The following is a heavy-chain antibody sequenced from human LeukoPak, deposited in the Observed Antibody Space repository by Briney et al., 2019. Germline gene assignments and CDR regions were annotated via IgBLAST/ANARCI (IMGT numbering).Heavy chain of an antibody. Sequence: GGSLRLSCAASGFTFSSYSMNWVRQAPGKGLEWVSSISSSGSYIYYADSVKGRFTISRDNVKNSLYLQMNSLRAEDTAVYYCVRGSGYYYEDYWGQGTLVTVSS. J-gene: IGHJ4*02. CDR2: ISSSGSYI. CDR1: GFTFSSYS. D-gene: IGHD3-22*01. CDR3: VRGSGYYYEDY. V-gene: IGHV3-21*01.